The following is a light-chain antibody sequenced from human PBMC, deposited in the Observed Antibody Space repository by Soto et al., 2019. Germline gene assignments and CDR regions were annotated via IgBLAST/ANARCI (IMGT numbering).Light chain of an antibody. CDR3: SSYTSSVAHV. CDR2: EVT. J-gene: IGLJ1*01. CDR1: SSDVGIYNY. V-gene: IGLV2-14*01. Sequence: QSALTQPASVSGSPGQSIAISCTGSSSDVGIYNYVSWYQQHPGKVPKLIIYEVTNRPSGVSNRFSGSKSGNTASLTISGLQAEDEADYYCSSYTSSVAHVFGTGTKLTVL.